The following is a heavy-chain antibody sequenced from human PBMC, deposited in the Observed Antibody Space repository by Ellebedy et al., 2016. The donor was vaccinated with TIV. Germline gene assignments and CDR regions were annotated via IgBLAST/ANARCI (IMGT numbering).Heavy chain of an antibody. CDR2: MTGLTGVT. Sequence: GESLKISCAASGFTFSSHWMYWVRQAPGKGLEYVSYMTGLTGVTNYADSVRGRFTISRDNAKNSVYLQMDSLRVEDTATYFCEGEPPKFFYDSSGYQWGQGALVTVSS. CDR3: EGEPPKFFYDSSGYQ. CDR1: GFTFSSHW. J-gene: IGHJ4*02. V-gene: IGHV3-48*04. D-gene: IGHD3-22*01.